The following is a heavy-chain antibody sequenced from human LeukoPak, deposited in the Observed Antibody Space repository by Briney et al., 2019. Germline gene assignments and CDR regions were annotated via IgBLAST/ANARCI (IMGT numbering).Heavy chain of an antibody. CDR1: GYTFTGYY. CDR3: ARSCSGGSCPLDY. CDR2: INLNSGGT. J-gene: IGHJ4*02. V-gene: IGHV1-2*02. Sequence: ASVKVSCKASGYTFTGYYMHWVRQAPGQGLEWMGWINLNSGGTNYAQKFQGRVTMTRDTSISTAYMELSRLRSDDTAVYYCARSCSGGSCPLDYWGQGTLVTVSS. D-gene: IGHD2-15*01.